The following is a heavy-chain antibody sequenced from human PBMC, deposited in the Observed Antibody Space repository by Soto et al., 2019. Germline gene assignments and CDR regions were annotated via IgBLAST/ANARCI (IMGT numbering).Heavy chain of an antibody. V-gene: IGHV1-8*01. CDR1: GYTFTSYD. J-gene: IGHJ6*02. Sequence: ASVKVSCKASGYTFTSYDINWVRQATGQGLEWMGWMNPNSGNTGDAQNFQGRFTMTRNTTISTAYMELRSLKSEDKGVYDCAREYSGGDCPYGMDDWGQGTTVTVSS. CDR2: MNPNSGNT. D-gene: IGHD2-21*02. CDR3: AREYSGGDCPYGMDD.